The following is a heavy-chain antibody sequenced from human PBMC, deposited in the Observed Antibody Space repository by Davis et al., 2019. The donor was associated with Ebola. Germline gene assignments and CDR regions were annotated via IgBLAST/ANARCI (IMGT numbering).Heavy chain of an antibody. D-gene: IGHD3-22*01. CDR3: ARDKEYYYDRSGYYYSSFWFDP. CDR2: IYHSGST. Sequence: SETLSLTCAVSGGSISSSNWWSWVRQPPGKGLEWIGEIYHSGSTNYNPSLKSRVTISVDKSKNQFSLKLSSVTAADTAVYYCARDKEYYYDRSGYYYSSFWFDPWGQGTLVTVSS. V-gene: IGHV4-4*02. J-gene: IGHJ5*02. CDR1: GGSISSSNW.